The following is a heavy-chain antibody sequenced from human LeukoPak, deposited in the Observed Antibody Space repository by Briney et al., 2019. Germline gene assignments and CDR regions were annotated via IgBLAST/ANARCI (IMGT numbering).Heavy chain of an antibody. CDR3: ARYSSTWPYWYFDL. CDR2: ISHSGST. J-gene: IGHJ2*01. D-gene: IGHD6-13*01. Sequence: SETLSLTCAVSGGSISSGGYSWSWIRQPPGTGLEWIGYISHSGSTYYNPSLKSRVTISVDRSKNRFSLELTSVTAADTAVYYCARYSSTWPYWYFDLWGRGILVTVSS. CDR1: GGSISSGGYS. V-gene: IGHV4-30-2*01.